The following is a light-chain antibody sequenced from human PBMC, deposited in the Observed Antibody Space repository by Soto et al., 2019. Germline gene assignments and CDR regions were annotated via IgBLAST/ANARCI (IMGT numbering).Light chain of an antibody. CDR1: QSVTSN. Sequence: EIVMTQTPATLSVSPGERATLSCRASQSVTSNLAWYQQKPGQAPRFLIHGASTRATGIPARFSGSGSGTEFTLTISSLQSEDFAVYFCQQYNNWPSTFGQGTKLEIK. J-gene: IGKJ2*01. CDR3: QQYNNWPST. V-gene: IGKV3-15*01. CDR2: GAS.